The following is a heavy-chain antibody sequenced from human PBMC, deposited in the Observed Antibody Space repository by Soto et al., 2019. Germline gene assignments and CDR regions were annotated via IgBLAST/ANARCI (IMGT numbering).Heavy chain of an antibody. CDR1: RFPFRSYN. V-gene: IGHV3-30-3*01. J-gene: IGHJ4*02. Sequence: GGSLRLSCAASRFPFRSYNMYWVRQAPGKGLEWVALISVDGGTKNYADSVKGRFTVSRDNSDNNLSLQMNSLRPEDTAVYFCAREGRCGSYIGYWGQGTLVTVAS. CDR3: AREGRCGSYIGY. D-gene: IGHD3-10*01. CDR2: ISVDGGTK.